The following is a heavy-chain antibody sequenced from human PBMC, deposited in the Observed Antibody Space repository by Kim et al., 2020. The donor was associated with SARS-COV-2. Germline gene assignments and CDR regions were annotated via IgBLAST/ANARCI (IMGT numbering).Heavy chain of an antibody. CDR2: GAT. CDR3: ARLSTGD. V-gene: IGHV4-39*01. Sequence: GATYYNPSLRGRVTLSVDPSKNQFYLELSSVTAADTAVYYCARLSTGDWGQGTMVTVSS. J-gene: IGHJ3*01. D-gene: IGHD3-10*01.